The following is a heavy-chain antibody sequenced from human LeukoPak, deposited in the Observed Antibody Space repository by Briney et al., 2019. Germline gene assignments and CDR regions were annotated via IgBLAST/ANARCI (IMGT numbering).Heavy chain of an antibody. CDR1: GYTLTELS. D-gene: IGHD4-23*01. J-gene: IGHJ3*02. Sequence: ASVKVSCKVSGYTLTELSMHWVRQAPGKGLEWMGGFDPEDGETIYAQKFRGRVTMTEDTSTDTAYMELSSLRSEDTAVYYCATDLGGADAFDIWGQGTMVTVSS. CDR3: ATDLGGADAFDI. V-gene: IGHV1-24*01. CDR2: FDPEDGET.